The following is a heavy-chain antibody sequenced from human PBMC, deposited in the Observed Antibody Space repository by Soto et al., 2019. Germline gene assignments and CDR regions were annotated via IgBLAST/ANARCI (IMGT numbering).Heavy chain of an antibody. V-gene: IGHV3-23*01. Sequence: PGGSLRLSCAASGFTFSSYAMSWVRQAPGKGLEWVSAISGSGGSTYYADSVKGRFTISRDNSKNTLYLQMNSLRAEDTAVYYCAKGQLVDYYYYMDVWGKGTTVTVS. CDR1: GFTFSSYA. CDR2: ISGSGGST. D-gene: IGHD6-6*01. CDR3: AKGQLVDYYYYMDV. J-gene: IGHJ6*03.